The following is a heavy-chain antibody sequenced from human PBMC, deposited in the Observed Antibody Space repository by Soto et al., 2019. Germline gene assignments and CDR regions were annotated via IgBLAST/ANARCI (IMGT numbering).Heavy chain of an antibody. V-gene: IGHV3-23*01. Sequence: GGSLRLSCAASGFTFSSYALSWVRQAPGKGLQCVSTVSGNGLSTYYADSVKGRFTISRDNSRNTLYLQMNSLRAEDTAVYYCAKVQGSGSGLYYFYYYGMDVWGQGTTVTVSS. CDR3: AKVQGSGSGLYYFYYYGMDV. CDR2: VSGNGLST. CDR1: GFTFSSYA. J-gene: IGHJ6*02. D-gene: IGHD3-10*01.